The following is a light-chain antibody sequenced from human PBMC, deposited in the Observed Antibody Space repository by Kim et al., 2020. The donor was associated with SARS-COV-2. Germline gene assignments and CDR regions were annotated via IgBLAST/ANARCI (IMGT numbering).Light chain of an antibody. CDR1: SSDVGGYNY. V-gene: IGLV2-14*03. CDR3: SSYTSSSTRV. J-gene: IGLJ3*02. Sequence: GQSITISCTGTSSDVGGYNYVSWYQQHPGKAPKLMIYDVSNRPSGVSNRFSGSKSGNTASLTISGLQAEDEADYYCSSYTSSSTRVFGGGTQLTDL. CDR2: DVS.